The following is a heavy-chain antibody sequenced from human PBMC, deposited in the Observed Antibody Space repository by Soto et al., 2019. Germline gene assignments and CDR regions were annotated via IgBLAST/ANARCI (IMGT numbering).Heavy chain of an antibody. J-gene: IGHJ4*02. D-gene: IGHD3-16*02. CDR2: IKSKTDGGTT. CDR3: TTVFGYDYIWGSYRYFDY. Sequence: GGSLRLSCAASGFTFSNAWMSWVRQAPGKGLEWVGRIKSKTDGGTTDYAAPVKGRFTISRDDSKNTLYLQMNSLKTEDTAVYYCTTVFGYDYIWGSYRYFDYWGQGTLVTVSS. CDR1: GFTFSNAW. V-gene: IGHV3-15*01.